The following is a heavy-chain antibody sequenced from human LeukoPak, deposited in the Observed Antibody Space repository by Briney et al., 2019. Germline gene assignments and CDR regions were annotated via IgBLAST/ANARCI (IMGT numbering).Heavy chain of an antibody. CDR2: ISSNGGST. V-gene: IGHV3-64*01. CDR3: AKVPGSFDAFDI. J-gene: IGHJ3*02. D-gene: IGHD2-15*01. CDR1: GFTFSSYA. Sequence: PGGSLRLSCAASGFTFSSYAMHWVRQAPGKGLEYVSAISSNGGSTCYANSVKGRFTISRDNSKNTLYLQMNSLRAEDTAVYYCAKVPGSFDAFDIWGQGTMVTVSS.